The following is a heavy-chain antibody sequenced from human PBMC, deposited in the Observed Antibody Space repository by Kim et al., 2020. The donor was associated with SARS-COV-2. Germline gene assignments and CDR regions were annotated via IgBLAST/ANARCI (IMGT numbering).Heavy chain of an antibody. CDR1: GFTFGDYA. Sequence: GGSLRLSCAASGFTFGDYAMHWVRQAPGKGLEWVSGISWNSGSIGYADSVKGRFTISRDNAKNSLYLQMNSLRAEDTALYYCAKDIRRFRIAAGSPCDYWGQGTLVTVSS. CDR2: ISWNSGSI. D-gene: IGHD6-13*01. V-gene: IGHV3-9*01. CDR3: AKDIRRFRIAAGSPCDY. J-gene: IGHJ4*02.